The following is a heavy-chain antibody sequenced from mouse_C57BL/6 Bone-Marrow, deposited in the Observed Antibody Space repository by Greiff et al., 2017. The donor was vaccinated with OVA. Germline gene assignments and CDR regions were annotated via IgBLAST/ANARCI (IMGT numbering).Heavy chain of an antibody. J-gene: IGHJ2*01. Sequence: VQLKQSGPELVKPGASVKISCKASGYSFTGYYMNWVKQSPEKSLEWIGEINPSTGGTTYNQKFKAKATLTVDKSSSTAYMQLKSLTSEDSAVYYCARPFYYYFDYWGQGTTLTVSS. D-gene: IGHD1-1*01. CDR1: GYSFTGYY. CDR3: ARPFYYYFDY. CDR2: INPSTGGT. V-gene: IGHV1-42*01.